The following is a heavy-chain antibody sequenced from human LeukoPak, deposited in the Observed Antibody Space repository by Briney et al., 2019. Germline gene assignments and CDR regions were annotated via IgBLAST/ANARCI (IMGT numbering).Heavy chain of an antibody. CDR1: GGSISSYY. V-gene: IGHV4-59*01. D-gene: IGHD3-3*01. CDR3: ARGLCTGSFCTIFGVVIGDAFDI. J-gene: IGHJ3*02. Sequence: SETQSLTCTVSGGSISSYYWSWIRQPPGKGLEWIGYIYYSGSTNYNPSLKSRVTISVDTSKNQFSLKLSSVTAADTAVYYCARGLCTGSFCTIFGVVIGDAFDIWGQGTMVTVSS. CDR2: IYYSGST.